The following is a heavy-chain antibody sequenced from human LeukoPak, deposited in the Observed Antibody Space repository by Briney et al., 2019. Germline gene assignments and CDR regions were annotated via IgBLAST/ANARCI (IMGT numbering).Heavy chain of an antibody. CDR1: GDSISSGDYY. CDR2: IFYTGTA. Sequence: SQTLSLTCTVSGDSISSGDYYWSWIRQPPGQGLECLGYIFYTGTAYYSPSLMSRVTISVDTSTNQFSLKLTSVTAADTAVYYCARDSAHGKYGSREGGYFDYWSQGTLVTVSS. D-gene: IGHD3-10*01. J-gene: IGHJ4*02. V-gene: IGHV4-30-4*01. CDR3: ARDSAHGKYGSREGGYFDY.